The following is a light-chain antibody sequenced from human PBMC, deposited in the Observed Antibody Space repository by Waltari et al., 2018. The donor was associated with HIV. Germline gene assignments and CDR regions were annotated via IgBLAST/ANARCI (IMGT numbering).Light chain of an antibody. CDR2: DAS. J-gene: IGLJ3*02. Sequence: QSALTQPRSVSGSPGQSVTISCTGTSSDVDGYNYVSWYQQHPGKAPKLIIYDASKRPSGVPDRFSGSKSGNTASLTISRLQAEDEADYYCYSYTGRYAFEVFGGGTKLTVL. CDR1: SSDVDGYNY. V-gene: IGLV2-11*01. CDR3: YSYTGRYAFEV.